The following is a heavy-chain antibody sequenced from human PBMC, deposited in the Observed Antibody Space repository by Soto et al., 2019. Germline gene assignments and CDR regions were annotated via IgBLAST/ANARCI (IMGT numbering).Heavy chain of an antibody. Sequence: QVQLVQSGAEVKKPGSSVTVSCKTSGGTFSKDAINWVRQAPGQGLEWMGLLIPVFGSPIYAQKFQGRIRIPADESTRTAFMDLSSLRSEDTAVYYCPRVLGYTFEPGKTRYYAMDVWGQGTTVSVSS. D-gene: IGHD5-18*01. V-gene: IGHV1-69*01. J-gene: IGHJ6*02. CDR3: PRVLGYTFEPGKTRYYAMDV. CDR1: GGTFSKDA. CDR2: LIPVFGSP.